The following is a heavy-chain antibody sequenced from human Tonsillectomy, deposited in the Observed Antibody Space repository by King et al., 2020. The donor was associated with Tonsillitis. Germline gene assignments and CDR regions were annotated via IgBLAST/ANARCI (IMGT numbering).Heavy chain of an antibody. V-gene: IGHV6-1*01. CDR1: GDSVSSKSAA. D-gene: IGHD1-26*01. CDR3: ARERLRVGASNFDY. CDR2: THYRSKWYN. J-gene: IGHJ4*02. Sequence: VQLQQSGPGLVKPSQTLSLTCAISGDSVSSKSAAWNWIRQSPSRGLEWLGRTHYRSKWYNDYAVSVKSRITIHPDTSKNQFSLQLNSVTPEDTAVYFCARERLRVGASNFDYWGQGTLVTVSS.